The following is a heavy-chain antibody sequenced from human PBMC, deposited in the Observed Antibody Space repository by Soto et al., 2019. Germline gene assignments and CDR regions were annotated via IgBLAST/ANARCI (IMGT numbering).Heavy chain of an antibody. CDR3: ASPGDYVWGSYPLFDY. D-gene: IGHD3-16*02. CDR1: GFTFSSYA. V-gene: IGHV3-23*01. CDR2: ISGSGGST. J-gene: IGHJ4*02. Sequence: EVQLLESGGGLVQPGGSLRLSCAASGFTFSSYAMSWVRQAPGKGLEWVSAISGSGGSTYYADSVKGRFTISRDNSNNTLYLQMNSLRAEDTAVYYCASPGDYVWGSYPLFDYWGQGTLVTVSS.